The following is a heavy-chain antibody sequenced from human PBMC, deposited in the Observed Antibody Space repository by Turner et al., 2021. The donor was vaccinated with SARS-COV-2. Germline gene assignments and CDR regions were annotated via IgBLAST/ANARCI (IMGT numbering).Heavy chain of an antibody. V-gene: IGHV4-39*01. Sequence: QVQLQESGPGLVKPSETLSLTCTVSGGSIRSSSYFWGWIRQPPTKELEWIGSIYYSGTTYYNPSLKSRVSLSIDPSKNQFSLNLTSVTAADTALFYCARQAAGQGRDYWGRGILVTVSS. CDR1: GGSIRSSSYF. D-gene: IGHD3-10*01. CDR3: ARQAAGQGRDY. J-gene: IGHJ4*02. CDR2: IYYSGTT.